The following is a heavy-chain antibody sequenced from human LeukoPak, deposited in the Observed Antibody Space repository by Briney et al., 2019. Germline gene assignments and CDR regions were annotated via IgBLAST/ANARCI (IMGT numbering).Heavy chain of an antibody. CDR2: ISSSGSTA. J-gene: IGHJ5*02. CDR1: GFTFSDYY. V-gene: IGHV3-11*01. Sequence: GGSLRLSCAASGFTFSDYYMSWFRQAPGKGLEWVSHISSSGSTAYYADSVKGRFTISRDNAKNSLCLLMESLRAADTAVYYCARDRPGSGQGAWFDPWGQGTLVTVSS. CDR3: ARDRPGSGQGAWFDP. D-gene: IGHD3-10*01.